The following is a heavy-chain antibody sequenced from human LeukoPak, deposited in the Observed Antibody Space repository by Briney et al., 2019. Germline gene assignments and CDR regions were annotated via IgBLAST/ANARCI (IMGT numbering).Heavy chain of an antibody. V-gene: IGHV1-69*04. CDR3: ARDRSGSRAGYGMDV. J-gene: IGHJ6*02. CDR2: IIPILGIA. D-gene: IGHD1-26*01. CDR1: GYSFKNYI. Sequence: SVKVSCKASGYSFKNYIIAWVRQAPGQGLEWMGRIIPILGIANYAQKFQGRVTITADKSTSTAYMELSSLRSEDTAVYYCARDRSGSRAGYGMDVWGQGTTVTVSS.